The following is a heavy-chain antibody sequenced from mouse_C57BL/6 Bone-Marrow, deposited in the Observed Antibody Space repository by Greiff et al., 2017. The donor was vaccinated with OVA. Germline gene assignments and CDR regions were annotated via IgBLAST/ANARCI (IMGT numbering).Heavy chain of an antibody. CDR1: GYTFTSYW. V-gene: IGHV1-69*01. J-gene: IGHJ3*01. D-gene: IGHD2-3*01. CDR2: IDPSDSYT. Sequence: QVHVKQPGAELVMPGASVKLSCKASGYTFTSYWMHWVKQRPGQGLEWIGEIDPSDSYTNYNQKFKGKSTLTVDKSSSTAYMQLSSLTSEDSAVYYCARPDGYYGFAYWGQGTLVTVSA. CDR3: ARPDGYYGFAY.